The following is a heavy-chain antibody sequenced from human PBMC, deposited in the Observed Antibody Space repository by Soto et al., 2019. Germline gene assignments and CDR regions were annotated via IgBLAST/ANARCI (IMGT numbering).Heavy chain of an antibody. CDR3: VRSKGGYSYGAPFDY. D-gene: IGHD5-18*01. CDR1: GFTFDDYA. J-gene: IGHJ4*02. Sequence: EVQLEESGGALVQPGRSLRLSCAASGFTFDDYAMHWVRQVLGKGLEWVSSISWNSGNIGYADSVKGRFTTSRDNAKNSLYRQMNSLRPEDTALCYCVRSKGGYSYGAPFDYWGQGTLVTVSS. V-gene: IGHV3-9*01. CDR2: ISWNSGNI.